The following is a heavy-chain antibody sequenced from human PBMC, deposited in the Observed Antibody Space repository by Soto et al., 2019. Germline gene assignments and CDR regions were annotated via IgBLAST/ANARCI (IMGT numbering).Heavy chain of an antibody. CDR1: GGTFSSYA. CDR2: IIPIFGTA. CDR3: ARDKGGIQPLRLRDGNGMDV. D-gene: IGHD5-18*01. V-gene: IGHV1-69*13. J-gene: IGHJ6*02. Sequence: ASVKVSCKASGGTFSSYAISWVRQAPGQGLEWMGGIIPIFGTANYAQKFQGRVTITADESTSTAYMELSSLRSEDTAVYYCARDKGGIQPLRLRDGNGMDVWGQGTTVTVSS.